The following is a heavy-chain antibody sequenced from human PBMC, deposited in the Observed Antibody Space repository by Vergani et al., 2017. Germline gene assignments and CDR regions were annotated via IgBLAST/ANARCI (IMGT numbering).Heavy chain of an antibody. CDR2: ISAYNGNT. J-gene: IGHJ6*03. D-gene: IGHD4-11*01. Sequence: QVQLVQSGAEVKKPGASVKVSCKASGYTFSTYGISWVRQAPGQGLEWMGWISAYNGNTNYPEKFQGRLTMTTDTSTRTAYMELRSLRSDDTAVYYCAGGSYSNYYYYYYMDVWGKGTTVTVSS. CDR3: AGGSYSNYYYYYYMDV. CDR1: GYTFSTYG. V-gene: IGHV1-18*01.